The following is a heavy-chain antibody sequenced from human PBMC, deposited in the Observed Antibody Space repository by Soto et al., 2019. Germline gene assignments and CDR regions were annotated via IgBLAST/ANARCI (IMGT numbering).Heavy chain of an antibody. D-gene: IGHD3-10*01. Sequence: QVQFVESGGGVVQPGRSLRLSCAASGFTFSSCGMHWVRQAPGKGLEWVAGIWFDGSTKYYADSVKGRFTISRDNSKNTLYLQMNALRADDTAVYYCGRDPRRSGSPVLFVDYWGQGTLVTVSS. V-gene: IGHV3-33*01. CDR2: IWFDGSTK. J-gene: IGHJ4*02. CDR3: GRDPRRSGSPVLFVDY. CDR1: GFTFSSCG.